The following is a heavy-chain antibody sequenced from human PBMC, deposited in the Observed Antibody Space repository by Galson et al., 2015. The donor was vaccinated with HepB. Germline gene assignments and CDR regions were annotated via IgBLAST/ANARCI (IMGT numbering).Heavy chain of an antibody. CDR1: GFTFSSYA. V-gene: IGHV3-30*04. CDR3: ARDRVTVTTFSGDYYYGMDV. J-gene: IGHJ6*02. Sequence: SLRLSCAASGFTFSSYAMHWVRQAPGKGLEWVAVISYDGSNKYYADSVKGRFTISRDNSKNTLYLQMNSLRAEDTAVYYCARDRVTVTTFSGDYYYGMDVWGQGTTVTVSS. D-gene: IGHD4-17*01. CDR2: ISYDGSNK.